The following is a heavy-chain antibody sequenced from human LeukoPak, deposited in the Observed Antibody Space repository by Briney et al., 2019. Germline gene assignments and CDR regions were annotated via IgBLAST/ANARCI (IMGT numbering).Heavy chain of an antibody. CDR1: GVTFSSYA. J-gene: IGHJ5*02. V-gene: IGHV3-64D*09. D-gene: IGHD3-10*01. Sequence: GGPLRLSCSASGVTFSSYAMHWVRQAPGKGLEYVSAISSNGGSTYYADSVKGRFTISRDNSKNTLYLQMSSLRAEDTAVYYCVKGPRYYYGSGNWSDPWGQGTLVTVSS. CDR2: ISSNGGST. CDR3: VKGPRYYYGSGNWSDP.